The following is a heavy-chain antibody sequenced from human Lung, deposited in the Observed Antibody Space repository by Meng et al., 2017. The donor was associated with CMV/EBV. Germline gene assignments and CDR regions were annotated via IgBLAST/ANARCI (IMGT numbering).Heavy chain of an antibody. CDR3: ARGYGPEGY. CDR1: GGSISTYY. V-gene: IGHV4-34*01. D-gene: IGHD3-10*01. CDR2: INHSGST. J-gene: IGHJ4*02. Sequence: LSLTCAVYGGSISTYYGSWIRQPPGKGLEWIGEINHSGSTNYNPSLKSRVTISVDTSKNQFSLKLRSVTAADTAVYYCARGYGPEGYWGQGTLVTVSS.